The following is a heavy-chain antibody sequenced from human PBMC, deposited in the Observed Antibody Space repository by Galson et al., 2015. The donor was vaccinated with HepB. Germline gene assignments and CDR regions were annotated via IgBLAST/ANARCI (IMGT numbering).Heavy chain of an antibody. CDR1: GFTVSSNY. D-gene: IGHD5-18*01. CDR2: IYSGGST. Sequence: SLRLSCAASGFTVSSNYMTWVRQAPGKGLEWVSIIYSGGSTYYADTVKGRFTISSDNSKNTLFLQMNSLRAEDTAVYYCATTYSFYWGQGTLVTVSS. V-gene: IGHV3-66*01. CDR3: ATTYSFY. J-gene: IGHJ4*02.